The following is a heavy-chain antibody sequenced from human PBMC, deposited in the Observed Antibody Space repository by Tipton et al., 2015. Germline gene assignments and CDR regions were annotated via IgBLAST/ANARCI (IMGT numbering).Heavy chain of an antibody. D-gene: IGHD2-21*02. Sequence: TLSLTCSVSSDSISKYYWSWIRQPPGKELEWIGYIQYSGSTNYNPSLKSRATISVDTSKNQFSLKVSSVTAADTAVYYCASPSLPHDRGDYYFQSWGQGSLVTVSS. CDR1: SDSISKYY. CDR3: ASPSLPHDRGDYYFQS. J-gene: IGHJ4*02. CDR2: IQYSGST. V-gene: IGHV4-59*08.